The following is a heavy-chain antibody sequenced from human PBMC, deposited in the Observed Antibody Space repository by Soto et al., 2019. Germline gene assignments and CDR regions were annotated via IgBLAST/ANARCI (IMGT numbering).Heavy chain of an antibody. V-gene: IGHV3-30-3*01. J-gene: IGHJ4*02. Sequence: PGGSLRLSCAASGFTFSSYAMHWVRQAPGKGLEWVAVISYDGSNKYYADSVKGRFTISRDNSKNTLYLQMNSLRAEDAAVYYCARDRSDYFDYWGQGTLVTAPQ. CDR1: GFTFSSYA. CDR3: ARDRSDYFDY. CDR2: ISYDGSNK.